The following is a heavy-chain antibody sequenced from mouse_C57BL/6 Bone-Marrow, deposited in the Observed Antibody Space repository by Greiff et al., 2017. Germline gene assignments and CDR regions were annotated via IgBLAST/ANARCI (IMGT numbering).Heavy chain of an antibody. D-gene: IGHD1-1*01. CDR1: GFTFSSYG. J-gene: IGHJ2*01. CDR3: ARHGGTTVVPYYFDY. V-gene: IGHV5-6*01. Sequence: EVHLVESGGDLVKPGGSLKLSCAASGFTFSSYGMSWVRQTPDKRLEWVATISSGGSYTYYPDSVKGRFTISRDNAKNTLYLQMSSLKSEDTAMYYCARHGGTTVVPYYFDYWGQGTTLTVSS. CDR2: ISSGGSYT.